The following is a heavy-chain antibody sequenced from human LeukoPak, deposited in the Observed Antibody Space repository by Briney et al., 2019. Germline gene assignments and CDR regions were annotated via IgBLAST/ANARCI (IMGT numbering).Heavy chain of an antibody. Sequence: GGSLRLSCAASGFTFSSYEMNWGRQAPGKGLEWVSYISSSGSTIYYADSVKGRFTISRDNAKNSLYLQMNSLRAEDTAVYYCARAIRYCSGGSCYPAARGFDYWGQGTLVTVSS. CDR2: ISSSGSTI. D-gene: IGHD2-15*01. CDR1: GFTFSSYE. CDR3: ARAIRYCSGGSCYPAARGFDY. J-gene: IGHJ4*02. V-gene: IGHV3-48*03.